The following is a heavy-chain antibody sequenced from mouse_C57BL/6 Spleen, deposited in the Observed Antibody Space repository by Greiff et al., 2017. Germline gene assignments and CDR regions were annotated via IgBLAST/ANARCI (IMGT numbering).Heavy chain of an antibody. CDR2: IDPSDSYT. Sequence: QVQLQQPGAELVMPGASVKLSCKASGYTFTSYWMHWVKQRPGQGLEWIGEIDPSDSYTNYNQKFKGKSTLTVDKSSSTSYMQVSSLTSEDSAVYYWARESGYDEYDGETGRRGFAYWGQGTLVTVSA. CDR3: ARESGYDEYDGETGRRGFAY. V-gene: IGHV1-69*01. J-gene: IGHJ3*01. CDR1: GYTFTSYW. D-gene: IGHD2-4*01.